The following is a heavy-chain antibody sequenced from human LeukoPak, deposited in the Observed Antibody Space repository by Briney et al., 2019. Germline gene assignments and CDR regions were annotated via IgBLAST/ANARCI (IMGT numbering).Heavy chain of an antibody. CDR1: GGSISSYY. V-gene: IGHV4-59*01. D-gene: IGHD6-13*01. Sequence: SETLSLTCTVSGGSISSYYWSWIRQPPGKGLKWIGYIYYSGSTNYNPSLKSRVTISVDTSKNQFSLKLSSVTAADTAVYYCARVGIAAAHIHFDYWGQGTLVTVSS. J-gene: IGHJ4*02. CDR2: IYYSGST. CDR3: ARVGIAAAHIHFDY.